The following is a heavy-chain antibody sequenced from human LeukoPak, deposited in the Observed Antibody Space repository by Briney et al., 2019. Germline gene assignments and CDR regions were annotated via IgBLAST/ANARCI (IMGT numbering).Heavy chain of an antibody. CDR3: ASVRSGWLFDY. Sequence: PGGSLRLSCAASGFTFSNYWMSWVRLAPGKGLEWVANIKQGGSEKYYVDSVKGRFTISRDNAKNSLYLQMNSQRAEDTAVYYCASVRSGWLFDYWGQGTLVTVSS. V-gene: IGHV3-7*01. CDR1: GFTFSNYW. J-gene: IGHJ4*02. D-gene: IGHD6-19*01. CDR2: IKQGGSEK.